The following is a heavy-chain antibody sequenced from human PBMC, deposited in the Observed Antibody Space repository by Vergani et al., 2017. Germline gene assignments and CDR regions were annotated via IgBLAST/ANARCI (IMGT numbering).Heavy chain of an antibody. CDR1: GFSLSTSGVG. D-gene: IGHD2-2*01. J-gene: IGHJ3*02. CDR3: AHGSYQLLLSRHDAFDI. CDR2: IYWDDDK. V-gene: IGHV2-5*02. Sequence: QITLKESGPTLVKPTQTLTLTCTFSGFSLSTSGVGVGWIRQPPGKALEWLALIYWDDDKRYSPSLKSRLTITKDTSKNQVVRTMTNMDPVDTATYYCAHGSYQLLLSRHDAFDIWGQGTMVTVSS.